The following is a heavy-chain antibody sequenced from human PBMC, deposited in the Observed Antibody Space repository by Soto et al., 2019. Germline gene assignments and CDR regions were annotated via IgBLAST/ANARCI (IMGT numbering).Heavy chain of an antibody. Sequence: ASVKVSCKASGYTFTSYAMNWVRQAPGQGLEWMGWINTNTGNPTYAQGFTGRFVFSLDTSVSTAYLQICSLKAEDTAVYYCARDLSAAAGYNWFAPWGQGTLVTVSS. CDR2: INTNTGNP. J-gene: IGHJ5*02. CDR1: GYTFTSYA. CDR3: ARDLSAAAGYNWFAP. D-gene: IGHD6-13*01. V-gene: IGHV7-4-1*01.